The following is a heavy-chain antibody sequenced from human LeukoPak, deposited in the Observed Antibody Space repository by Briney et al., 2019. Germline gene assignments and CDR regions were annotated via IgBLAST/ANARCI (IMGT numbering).Heavy chain of an antibody. D-gene: IGHD1-26*01. Sequence: SVKVSCKASGGTFSSYAISWVRQAPGQGLEWMGRIIPILGIANYAQKFQGRVTITADKSTSTAYMELSSLRSEDTAVYYCASRPISDYYYYMDVWGKGTTVTVSS. J-gene: IGHJ6*03. CDR3: ASRPISDYYYYMDV. V-gene: IGHV1-69*04. CDR2: IIPILGIA. CDR1: GGTFSSYA.